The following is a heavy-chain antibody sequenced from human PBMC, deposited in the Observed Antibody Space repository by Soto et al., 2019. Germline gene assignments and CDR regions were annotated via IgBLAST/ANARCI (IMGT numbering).Heavy chain of an antibody. CDR2: IKRKIDGETT. Sequence: EVQLVESGGGMVMPGGSLRLSCAASGFTFSDAWMTWIRQAPGKGLQCVGRIKRKIDGETTDYAAPVKGRFTISRDDSKNTLYLQMNRVKVEDTAMYYCVTDRGGGMDVWGQGTPVTVSS. J-gene: IGHJ6*01. CDR1: GFTFSDAW. D-gene: IGHD3-10*01. CDR3: VTDRGGGMDV. V-gene: IGHV3-15*01.